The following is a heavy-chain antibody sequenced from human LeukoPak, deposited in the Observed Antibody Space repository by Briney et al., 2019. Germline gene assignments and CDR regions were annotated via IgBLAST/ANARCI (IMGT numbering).Heavy chain of an antibody. D-gene: IGHD2-21*02. CDR3: AKGPPPGTGAYCGGDCYAHWYFDL. CDR2: ISGSAGST. Sequence: PGGSLRLSCAASGFTFSSYAMNWVRQAPGKGLEWVTIISGSAGSTYYADSVKGRFTISRDNSKNTLFLQMNSLRAEDTAVYYCAKGPPPGTGAYCGGDCYAHWYFDLWGRGTLVTVSS. V-gene: IGHV3-23*01. J-gene: IGHJ2*01. CDR1: GFTFSSYA.